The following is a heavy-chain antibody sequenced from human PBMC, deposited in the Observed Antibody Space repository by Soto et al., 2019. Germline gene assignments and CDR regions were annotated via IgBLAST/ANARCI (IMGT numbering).Heavy chain of an antibody. V-gene: IGHV4-31*03. CDR3: SIWVAGIAAAGTHLDYFDY. J-gene: IGHJ4*02. CDR2: IYYSGST. Sequence: SETLSLTCTDSGGSISSGGYYWSWIRQHPGKGLEWIGYIYYSGSTYYNQSIKSRVTISVDTSKNQFSLKLSSVTVADTAVFYCSIWVAGIAAAGTHLDYFDYWGQGTLVTVSS. D-gene: IGHD6-13*01. CDR1: GGSISSGGYY.